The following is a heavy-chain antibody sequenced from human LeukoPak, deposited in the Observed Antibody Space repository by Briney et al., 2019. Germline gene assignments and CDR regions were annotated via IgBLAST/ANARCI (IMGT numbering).Heavy chain of an antibody. CDR2: ISSSSSYT. V-gene: IGHV3-11*06. J-gene: IGHJ4*02. D-gene: IGHD1-26*01. CDR1: GFTFSGYD. CDR3: ARAPEVGGFDY. Sequence: PGGSLRLSCAASGFTFSGYDMSWIRQAPGKGLEWVSYISSSSSYTNYADSVKGRFTISRDKAKNSLYLQMNSLRAEDTAVYYCARAPEVGGFDYWGQGTLVTASS.